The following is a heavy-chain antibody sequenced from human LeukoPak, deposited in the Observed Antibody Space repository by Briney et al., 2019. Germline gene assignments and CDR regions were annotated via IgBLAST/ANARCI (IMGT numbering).Heavy chain of an antibody. CDR1: GYSFTAYY. Sequence: ASVKVSCKTSGYSFTAYYMHLVRLAPGQGLEWMGWINPNSDDTNYAQKFQGRVAMTRDTSIRTVYLDLSRLRSDDTAVYYCARDYDTILDYWGQGTLVTVSS. J-gene: IGHJ4*02. V-gene: IGHV1-2*02. D-gene: IGHD3-16*01. CDR3: ARDYDTILDY. CDR2: INPNSDDT.